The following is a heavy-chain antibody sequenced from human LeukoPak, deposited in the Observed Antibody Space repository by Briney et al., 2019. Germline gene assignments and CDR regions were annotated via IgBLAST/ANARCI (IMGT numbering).Heavy chain of an antibody. CDR2: INHSGST. CDR1: GGSFSGYY. J-gene: IGHJ3*02. CDR3: ARDDSGSGDAFDI. D-gene: IGHD1-26*01. V-gene: IGHV4-34*01. Sequence: SETLSLTCAVYGGSFSGYYWRWIRQPPGKGLEWIGEINHSGSTNYNPSLKSRVTISVDTSKNQFSLKLSSVTAADTAVYYCARDDSGSGDAFDIWGQGAMVTVSS.